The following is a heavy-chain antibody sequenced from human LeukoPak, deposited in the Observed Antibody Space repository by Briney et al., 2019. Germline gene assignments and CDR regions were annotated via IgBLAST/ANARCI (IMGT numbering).Heavy chain of an antibody. CDR2: IYSGGST. Sequence: GGSLRLSCAASGFTVSSNYMSWVRQAPGKGLEWVSVIYSGGSTYYAESVKGRFTISRDNSKNTLYLQMNSLRAEDTAVYYRARRGDPAYYYMDVWGKGTTVTISS. D-gene: IGHD4-17*01. V-gene: IGHV3-53*01. J-gene: IGHJ6*03. CDR3: ARRGDPAYYYMDV. CDR1: GFTVSSNY.